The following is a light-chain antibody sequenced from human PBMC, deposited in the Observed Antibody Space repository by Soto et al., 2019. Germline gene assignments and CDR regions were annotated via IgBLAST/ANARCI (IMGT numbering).Light chain of an antibody. CDR1: QGIRND. V-gene: IGKV1-6*01. CDR3: LQDYNYPRT. CDR2: AAS. J-gene: IGKJ1*01. Sequence: AIQMTQSPSSLSASVGDRVTITCRASQGIRNDLGWYQQKPGKAPKLLIYAASSLQSGVPSRFSGSGSGTDFSLTISSLQAEDFATYYCLQDYNYPRTFGQGTKVEIK.